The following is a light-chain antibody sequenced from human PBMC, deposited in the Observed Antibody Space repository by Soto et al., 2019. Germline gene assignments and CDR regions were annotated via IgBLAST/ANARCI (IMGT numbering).Light chain of an antibody. CDR2: RTD. CDR1: SSNIGSSY. V-gene: IGLV1-47*01. Sequence: QSVLTQPPSASGTPGQRVTISCSGGSSNIGSSYVYWYQQLPGTAPKLLIYRTDQRPSGVPDRFSGSKSGTSASLAISGLRSDDEADYYCAAWDDSLSGRVFGGGTKLTVL. J-gene: IGLJ3*02. CDR3: AAWDDSLSGRV.